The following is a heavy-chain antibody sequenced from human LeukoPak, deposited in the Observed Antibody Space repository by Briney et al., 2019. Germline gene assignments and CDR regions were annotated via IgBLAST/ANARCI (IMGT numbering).Heavy chain of an antibody. CDR1: GLTFSGSA. V-gene: IGHV3-73*01. CDR2: IRSKANNYAT. Sequence: GGSLRLSCAASGLTFSGSAMHWVRQASGEGLEWVGRIRSKANNYATAYAASVKGRFTISRDDSKNTGYLQMNSLKTGDTAVYFCSSGLSVLRSNIAPLDYGGKGTLVTVSS. CDR3: SSGLSVLRSNIAPLDY. D-gene: IGHD5-12*01. J-gene: IGHJ4*02.